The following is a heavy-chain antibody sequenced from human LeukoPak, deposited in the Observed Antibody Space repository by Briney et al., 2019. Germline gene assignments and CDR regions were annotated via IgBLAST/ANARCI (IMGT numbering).Heavy chain of an antibody. CDR1: GGTFSRFA. CDR3: ATEGVVPAASFDY. V-gene: IGHV1-69*05. J-gene: IGHJ4*02. CDR2: IIPIFTTT. Sequence: SVNVSWKASGGTFSRFAIRWVRQAAGDWLEWVGKIIPIFTTTTYAQKFQGRVTFTTDESTTTAYMELSSLRSEDTAVYYCATEGVVPAASFDYWGQGTLVTVSS. D-gene: IGHD2-2*01.